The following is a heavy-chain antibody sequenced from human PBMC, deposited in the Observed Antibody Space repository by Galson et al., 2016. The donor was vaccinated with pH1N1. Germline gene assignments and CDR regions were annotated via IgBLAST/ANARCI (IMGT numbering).Heavy chain of an antibody. CDR3: ARPDYVDVDLKDWYFDL. CDR1: RFTFSDYY. V-gene: IGHV4-38-2*01. D-gene: IGHD4-17*01. Sequence: LRLSCAASRFTFSDYYMSWIRQPPGKGLEWIGSIYYSESMHYNPSLKSRVTISVDTSKNQLFLKLSSVTAADTAVYYCARPDYVDVDLKDWYFDLWGRGTLVTVSS. J-gene: IGHJ2*01. CDR2: IYYSESM.